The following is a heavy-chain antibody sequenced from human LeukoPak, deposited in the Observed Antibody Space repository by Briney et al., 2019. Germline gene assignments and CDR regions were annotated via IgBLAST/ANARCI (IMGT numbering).Heavy chain of an antibody. CDR2: IYYSGST. CDR1: GGSISSYY. J-gene: IGHJ4*02. CDR3: ASRYCSSTSCYASFDY. V-gene: IGHV4-59*12. D-gene: IGHD2-2*01. Sequence: SETLSLTCTVSGGSISSYYWSWIRQPPGKGLEWIGYIYYSGSTNYNPSLKSRVTISVDRSKNQFSLKLSSVTAADTAVYYCASRYCSSTSCYASFDYWGQGTLVTVSS.